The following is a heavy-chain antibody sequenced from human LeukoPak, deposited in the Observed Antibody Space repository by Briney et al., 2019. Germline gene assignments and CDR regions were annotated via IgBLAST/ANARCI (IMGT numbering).Heavy chain of an antibody. CDR3: AKDPRGYSPYGVDDY. CDR2: ISGGGGST. Sequence: GGSLRLSCAASGFTFSSYGMSWVRQAPGKGLEWVSAISGGGGSTYYADSVKGRFTISRDNSKNTLYLQMNSLRAEDTAVYYCAKDPRGYSPYGVDDYWGQGTLVTVPS. D-gene: IGHD5-18*01. CDR1: GFTFSSYG. V-gene: IGHV3-23*01. J-gene: IGHJ4*02.